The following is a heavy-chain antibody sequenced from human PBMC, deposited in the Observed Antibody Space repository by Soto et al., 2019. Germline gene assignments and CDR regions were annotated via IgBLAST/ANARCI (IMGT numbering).Heavy chain of an antibody. CDR2: IYPGDSET. CDR3: ARHSGPSVLTGYSDY. D-gene: IGHD3-9*01. CDR1: GYRFTNYW. J-gene: IGHJ4*02. V-gene: IGHV5-51*01. Sequence: GESLKISCQVSGYRFTNYWIGWVRQMPGKGLEWMGIIYPGDSETRYSPSFQGQVTISVDKSISTAYLQWSSLKASDTAIYYCARHSGPSVLTGYSDYWGQGTLVTVSS.